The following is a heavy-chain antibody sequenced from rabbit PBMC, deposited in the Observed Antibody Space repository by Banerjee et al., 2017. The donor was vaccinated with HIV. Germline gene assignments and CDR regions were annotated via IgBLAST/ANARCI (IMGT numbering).Heavy chain of an antibody. V-gene: IGHV1S40*01. CDR3: ARGGISWWYYFNL. CDR2: INAGSSRST. CDR1: GFDFSGSYW. J-gene: IGHJ4*01. D-gene: IGHD8-1*01. Sequence: QSLEESGGDLVKPGGSLTLTCTASGFDFSGSYWICWVRQAPGKGLEWIACINAGSSRSTYYATWANGRFTISKTSSTTVTLQMTSLTAADTATYFCARGGISWWYYFNLWGPGTLVTVS.